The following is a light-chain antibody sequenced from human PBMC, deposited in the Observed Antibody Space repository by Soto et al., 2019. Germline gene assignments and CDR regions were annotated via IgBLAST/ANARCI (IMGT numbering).Light chain of an antibody. CDR1: SSNIGSNT. Sequence: QSVLTQPPSTSGTPGQRVTISFSGSSSNIGSNTVNWYQHLPGTAPKLLIYSSNQRPSGVPDRFSGSKSGTSASLAVSGLQSEDEADYYCAAWDDSLNGYVFGTGTKV. CDR3: AAWDDSLNGYV. CDR2: SSN. V-gene: IGLV1-44*01. J-gene: IGLJ1*01.